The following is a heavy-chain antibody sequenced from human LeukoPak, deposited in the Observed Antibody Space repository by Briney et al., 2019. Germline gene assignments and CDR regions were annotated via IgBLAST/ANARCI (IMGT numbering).Heavy chain of an antibody. CDR3: AKDARGYSGSLQRCYFDY. V-gene: IGHV3-23*01. D-gene: IGHD5-12*01. J-gene: IGHJ4*02. CDR2: ISGSGGST. Sequence: WGSLRLSCVASGFTFSSYAMSWVRQAPGKGLEWVAAISGSGGSTYYADSVKGRFTISRDNSENTMYLQMNSLRAEDTAVYYCAKDARGYSGSLQRCYFDYWGQGTLVTVSS. CDR1: GFTFSSYA.